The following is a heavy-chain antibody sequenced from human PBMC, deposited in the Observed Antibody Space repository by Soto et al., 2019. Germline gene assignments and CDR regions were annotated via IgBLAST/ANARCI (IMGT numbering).Heavy chain of an antibody. V-gene: IGHV3-21*01. CDR3: ARDRGDTSSYYYDY. D-gene: IGHD3-22*01. CDR2: ISSGSSFT. Sequence: KAGGSLRLSCAASGFTFSSSTMSWVRQPPGKGLEWVASISSGSSFTYYPDSVKGRFTISRDNAKNSLYLQVNSLRAEDTAVYYCARDRGDTSSYYYDYWGQGTLVTVSS. J-gene: IGHJ4*02. CDR1: GFTFSSST.